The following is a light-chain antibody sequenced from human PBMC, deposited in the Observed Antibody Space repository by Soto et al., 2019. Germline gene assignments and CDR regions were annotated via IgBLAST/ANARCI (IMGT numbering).Light chain of an antibody. J-gene: IGKJ1*01. V-gene: IGKV1-5*01. CDR2: GAS. CDR1: QSIRYY. Sequence: DIQLTQSPPTLSASVGDRVTITCRASQSIRYYLAWYRQMPGKAPKPLIYGASSLQSGVPSRFSGSGSGTEFTLTISSLQPDDFATYFCQHHNSYSQTFGQGTKVEIK. CDR3: QHHNSYSQT.